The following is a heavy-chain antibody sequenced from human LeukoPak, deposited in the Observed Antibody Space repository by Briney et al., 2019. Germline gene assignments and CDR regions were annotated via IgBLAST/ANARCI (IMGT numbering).Heavy chain of an antibody. CDR3: AGGDWFDP. J-gene: IGHJ5*02. CDR1: GGPIGISY. CDR2: IYTSGST. D-gene: IGHD3-10*01. Sequence: SEPLPLTCPAPGGPIGISYWSWFGQPAGKGLEWIGRIYTSGSTNYNPSLKSRVTISVDTSKNQFSLKLSSVTAADTAVYYCAGGDWFDPWGQGTLVTVSS. V-gene: IGHV4-4*07.